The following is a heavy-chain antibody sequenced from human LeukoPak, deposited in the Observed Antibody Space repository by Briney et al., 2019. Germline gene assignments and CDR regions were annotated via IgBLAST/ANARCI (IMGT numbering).Heavy chain of an antibody. D-gene: IGHD2-2*01. CDR2: INHSGST. Sequence: SETLSLTCAVYGGSFSGYYWSWIRQPPAKGLEWIGEINHSGSTNYNPSLNSRVTISVDTSKNQFSLKLSSVTAADTAVYYCASVAVVPAAIDSQLGGLGPYGMDGWGQGTTVTVSS. CDR1: GGSFSGYY. J-gene: IGHJ6*02. CDR3: ASVAVVPAAIDSQLGGLGPYGMDG. V-gene: IGHV4-34*01.